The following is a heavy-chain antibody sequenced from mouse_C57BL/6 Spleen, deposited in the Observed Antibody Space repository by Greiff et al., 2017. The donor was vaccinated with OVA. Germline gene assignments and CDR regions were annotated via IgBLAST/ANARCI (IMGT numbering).Heavy chain of an antibody. D-gene: IGHD1-1*01. Sequence: VQLQQSGTELVKPGASVKLSCKASGYTFTSYWMHWVKQRPGQGLEWIGNINPSNGGTNYNEKFKSNATLTVDKSSSTAYMQLSSLTSEDSAVYDGAGVTVVDHFDYGGQGTTLTDSS. CDR1: GYTFTSYW. J-gene: IGHJ2*01. V-gene: IGHV1-53*01. CDR3: AGVTVVDHFDY. CDR2: INPSNGGT.